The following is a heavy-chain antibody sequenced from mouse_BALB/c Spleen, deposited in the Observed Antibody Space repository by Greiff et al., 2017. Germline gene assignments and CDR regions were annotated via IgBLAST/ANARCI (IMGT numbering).Heavy chain of an antibody. V-gene: IGHV1-31*01. D-gene: IGHD2-12*01. CDR3: ARSYDLESRSWFAY. J-gene: IGHJ3*01. CDR1: GYSFTGYY. CDR2: INPYNGAT. Sequence: VQLQQSGPELVKPGASVKISCKASGYSFTGYYMHWVKQSHVKSLEWIGRINPYNGATSYNQNFKDKASLTVDKSSSTAYMELHSLTSEDSAVYYCARSYDLESRSWFAYWGQGTLVTVSA.